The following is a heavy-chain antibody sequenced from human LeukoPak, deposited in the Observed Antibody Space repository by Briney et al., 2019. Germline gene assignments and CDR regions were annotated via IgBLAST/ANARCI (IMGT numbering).Heavy chain of an antibody. CDR3: ARDSPADY. CDR2: ISTSGGTI. J-gene: IGHJ4*02. CDR1: GFTFSSYK. Sequence: GGCLRLSCAASGFTFSSYKMNWVRQALGKGLEWVSYISTSGGTIYYADSVKGRFTISRDNAKNSLYLQMNSLRAEDTAVYYCARDSPADYWGQGTLVTVSS. D-gene: IGHD2-2*01. V-gene: IGHV3-48*03.